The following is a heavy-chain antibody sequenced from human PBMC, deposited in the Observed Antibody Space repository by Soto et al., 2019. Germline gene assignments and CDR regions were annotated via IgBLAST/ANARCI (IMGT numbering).Heavy chain of an antibody. Sequence: EVQLVESGGGLVQPGGSLRLSCAASGFSVSSNYMSWVRQAPGKGLEWVSLIYSGGSTYYADSVKGRFTTSRHNSKNTLYLQMNSLRAEDTAVYYCGRGNVYPGSIRVWGQGTTVTVSS. J-gene: IGHJ6*02. CDR3: GRGNVYPGSIRV. CDR2: IYSGGST. D-gene: IGHD3-10*01. V-gene: IGHV3-53*04. CDR1: GFSVSSNY.